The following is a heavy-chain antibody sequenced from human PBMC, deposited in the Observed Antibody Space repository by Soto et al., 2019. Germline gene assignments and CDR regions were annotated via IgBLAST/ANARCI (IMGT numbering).Heavy chain of an antibody. J-gene: IGHJ6*03. Sequence: LSLTCAVYGGSFSGYYWSWIRQPPGKGLEWIGEINHSGSTNYNPSLKSRVTISVDTSKNQFSLKLSSVTAADTAVYYCARVHVLRFLEWLFSPDYYYYMDVWGKGTTVTVSS. CDR1: GGSFSGYY. CDR3: ARVHVLRFLEWLFSPDYYYYMDV. CDR2: INHSGST. D-gene: IGHD3-3*01. V-gene: IGHV4-34*01.